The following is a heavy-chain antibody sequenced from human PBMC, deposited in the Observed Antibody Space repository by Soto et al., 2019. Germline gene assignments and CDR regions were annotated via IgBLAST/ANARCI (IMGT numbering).Heavy chain of an antibody. CDR1: GFTFSSYS. Sequence: EVQLVESGGGLVQPGGSLRLSCAASGFTFSSYSMNWVRQAPGKGLEWVSYISSSSSTIYYADSVKGRFTISRDNAKNTLSLQMNSRRAEDTAVYYCARDDYYDTSGYLALFDYWGQGTLVTVSS. CDR2: ISSSSSTI. V-gene: IGHV3-48*01. D-gene: IGHD3-22*01. J-gene: IGHJ4*02. CDR3: ARDDYYDTSGYLALFDY.